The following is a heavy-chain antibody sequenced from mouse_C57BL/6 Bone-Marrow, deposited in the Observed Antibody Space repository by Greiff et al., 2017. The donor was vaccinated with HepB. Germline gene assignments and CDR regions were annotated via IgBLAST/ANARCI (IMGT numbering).Heavy chain of an antibody. CDR1: GFTFSSYG. Sequence: VQLKESGGDLVKPGGSLKLSCAASGFTFSSYGMSWVRQTPDKRLEWVATISSGGSYTYYPDSVKGRFTISRDNAKNTLYLQMSSLKSEDTAMYYCARHGWLDYFDYWGQGTTLTVSS. CDR2: ISSGGSYT. J-gene: IGHJ2*01. V-gene: IGHV5-6*01. D-gene: IGHD2-3*01. CDR3: ARHGWLDYFDY.